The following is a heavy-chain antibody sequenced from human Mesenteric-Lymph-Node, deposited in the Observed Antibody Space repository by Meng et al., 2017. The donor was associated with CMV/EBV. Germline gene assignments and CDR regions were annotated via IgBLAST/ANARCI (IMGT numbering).Heavy chain of an antibody. V-gene: IGHV4-39*02. CDR3: ARDTLTYSYGPGWIDP. D-gene: IGHD3-10*01. J-gene: IGHJ5*02. CDR2: IFYSGSA. Sequence: QRPQSGPGRGKPSGTRSLKCTVSGGSISSSWHYWGWIRQPPGKGLEWIGSIFYSGSAHYNPALESRVTISIDKSKNEFFLNLGSVTAADTAMYFCARDTLTYSYGPGWIDPWGQGTLVTVSS. CDR1: GGSISSSWHY.